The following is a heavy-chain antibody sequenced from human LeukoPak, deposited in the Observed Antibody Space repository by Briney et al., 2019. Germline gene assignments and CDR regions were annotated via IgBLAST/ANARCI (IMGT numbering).Heavy chain of an antibody. CDR1: GFTFSNFG. Sequence: PGKSLRLSCVASGFTFSNFGMHWVRQAPGKGLEWVAVTSFDDTKKYYADAVKGRFTIYRDNSKNTVYLEVNSLRVEDTAVYHCAKVGGFCSTTSCSYFDNWGQGTLVAVSS. D-gene: IGHD2-2*01. V-gene: IGHV3-30*18. CDR2: TSFDDTKK. CDR3: AKVGGFCSTTSCSYFDN. J-gene: IGHJ4*02.